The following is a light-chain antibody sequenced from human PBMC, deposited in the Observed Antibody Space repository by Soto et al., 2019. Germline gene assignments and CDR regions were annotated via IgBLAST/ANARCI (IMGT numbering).Light chain of an antibody. CDR3: QQYNIWPRS. J-gene: IGKJ4*01. V-gene: IGKV3-15*01. Sequence: EIVMTQSPATLSVSPGERATLSCRASQSVRSNLAWYQQKPGQAPRLLIYGASTRATGFPARFSGSGSGTEFTLTISSLQYEDFEVYYCQQYNIWPRSLGGGTKVDIK. CDR1: QSVRSN. CDR2: GAS.